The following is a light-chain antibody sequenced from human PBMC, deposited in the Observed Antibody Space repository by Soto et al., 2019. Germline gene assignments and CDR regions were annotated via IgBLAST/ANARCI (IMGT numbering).Light chain of an antibody. J-gene: IGKJ1*01. Sequence: EIVMTQSPAALSVSPGERATLSCRASQSISRNLAWYQQKRGQAPRLLIYGASTRAAGIPARISGSGSGTEFTLTISSLQSEDFAVYYCQQYHHWRTFGQGTKVDIK. CDR3: QQYHHWRT. CDR1: QSISRN. CDR2: GAS. V-gene: IGKV3-15*01.